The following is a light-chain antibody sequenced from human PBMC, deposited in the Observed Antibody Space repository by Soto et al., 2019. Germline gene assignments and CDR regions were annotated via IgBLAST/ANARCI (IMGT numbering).Light chain of an antibody. V-gene: IGLV2-8*02. CDR3: KSYAGSNTYV. J-gene: IGLJ1*01. Sequence: QSVLTQPPSASRSPGQSVTISCTGTKNDIGVYDFVSWYQHHPGKAPRLIIYEVVQLPSGVPDRFSGSKSGNTASLTVSGLQAADEADYFCKSYAGSNTYVFGSGTKVTVL. CDR1: KNDIGVYDF. CDR2: EVV.